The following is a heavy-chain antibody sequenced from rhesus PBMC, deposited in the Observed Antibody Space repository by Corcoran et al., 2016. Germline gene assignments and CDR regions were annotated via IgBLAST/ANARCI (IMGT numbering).Heavy chain of an antibody. V-gene: IGHV3-136*01. CDR1: GFTFSSYD. CDR3: TREGYYFDY. CDR2: ILYTGKTI. J-gene: IGHJ4*01. Sequence: EVQLVESGGGLVQPGGSLRLSCAASGFTFSSYDMSWVRQAPGKGLGWVSYILYTGKTIYYADPVKGRFTISRDNAKNSLSLQMSSLRAEDTAVYYCTREGYYFDYWGQGVLVTVSS.